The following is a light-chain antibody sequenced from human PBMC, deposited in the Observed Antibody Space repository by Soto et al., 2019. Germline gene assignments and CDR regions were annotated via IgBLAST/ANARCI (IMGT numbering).Light chain of an antibody. CDR2: ASS. J-gene: IGKJ4*01. CDR3: QKFNALPT. Sequence: DIQMTQSPSSLSASVGDRVTITCRASQAINNYLACYQQKPGKVPTLLIYASSTLQSGVPSCFSSSGSAADFTLTISSLQAEDAANYYCQKFNALPTFGGGTKVEI. V-gene: IGKV1-27*01. CDR1: QAINNY.